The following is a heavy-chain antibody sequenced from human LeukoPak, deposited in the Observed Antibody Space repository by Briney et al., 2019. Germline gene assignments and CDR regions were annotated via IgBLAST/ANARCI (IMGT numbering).Heavy chain of an antibody. V-gene: IGHV1-2*02. CDR2: INPNSGVT. D-gene: IGHD4-17*01. CDR3: ARDYGDYEFDI. CDR1: GYTFTVYY. J-gene: IGHJ3*02. Sequence: ASVKVSCKASGYTFTVYYMHWVRQAPGQGLEWMGWINPNSGVTNSAQQFQGRATMTRDTSICTAYMELSRLRSDDTAVYYCARDYGDYEFDIWGQGTMVTVSS.